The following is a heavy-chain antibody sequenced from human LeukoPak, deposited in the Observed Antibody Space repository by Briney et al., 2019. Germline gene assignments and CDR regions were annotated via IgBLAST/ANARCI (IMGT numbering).Heavy chain of an antibody. CDR1: GFTFSDSY. Sequence: GGSLRLSCAASGFTFSDSYMSWVRQAPGKGLEWVSVIYSGGSTYYADSVKGRLTISRDTSKNTLYLQMNSLRAEDTAVYYCARAWSGTQYYFDYWGQGTLVTVSS. D-gene: IGHD3-3*01. J-gene: IGHJ4*02. CDR2: IYSGGST. CDR3: ARAWSGTQYYFDY. V-gene: IGHV3-66*01.